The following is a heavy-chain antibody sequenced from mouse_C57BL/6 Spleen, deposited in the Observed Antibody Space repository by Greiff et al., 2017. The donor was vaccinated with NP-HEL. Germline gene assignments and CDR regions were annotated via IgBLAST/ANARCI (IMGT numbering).Heavy chain of an antibody. CDR3: AREGDYGFLFAY. CDR2: IYPSDSET. V-gene: IGHV1-61*01. D-gene: IGHD2-2*01. J-gene: IGHJ3*01. Sequence: QVQLQQPGAELVRPGSSVKLSCKASGYTFTSYWMDWVKQRPGQGLEWIGNIYPSDSETHYNQKFKDKATLTVDKSSSTAYMQLSSLTSEDSAVYYCAREGDYGFLFAYWGQGTLVTVSA. CDR1: GYTFTSYW.